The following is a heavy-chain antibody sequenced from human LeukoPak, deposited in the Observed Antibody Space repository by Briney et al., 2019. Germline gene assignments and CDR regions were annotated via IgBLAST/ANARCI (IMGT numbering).Heavy chain of an antibody. CDR1: GYTFTRNG. CDR2: INGYNGNT. J-gene: IGHJ4*02. D-gene: IGHD6-19*01. V-gene: IGHV1-18*04. Sequence: ASVKVSCKASGYTFTRNGISWVRQAPGQGLEWMGWINGYNGNTKYAQKLQGRVTMPTDTSTTTAYMELRSLRSDDTAVYYCAREGWGTYSSGPYYFDYWGQGTLITVSS. CDR3: AREGWGTYSSGPYYFDY.